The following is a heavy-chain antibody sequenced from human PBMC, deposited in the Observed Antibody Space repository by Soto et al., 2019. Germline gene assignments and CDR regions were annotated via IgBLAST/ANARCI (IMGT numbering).Heavy chain of an antibody. D-gene: IGHD7-27*01. CDR1: GFSLSTSGVG. CDR3: AHSLIPNWGSRGAFDY. CDR2: IYWDDDT. V-gene: IGHV2-5*02. Sequence: QITLKESGPTLVKPTQTLTLTCTFSGFSLSTSGVGVGWIRQPPGTALEWLALIYWDDDTRYSPSLKSRLTITKDTSKNQVVLTMTNMDPVDTATYYCAHSLIPNWGSRGAFDYWGQGTLVTVSS. J-gene: IGHJ4*02.